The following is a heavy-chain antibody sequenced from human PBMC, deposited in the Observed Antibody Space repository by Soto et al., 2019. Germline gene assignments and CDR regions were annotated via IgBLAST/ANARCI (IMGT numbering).Heavy chain of an antibody. Sequence: EVQLVESGGGLIQPGGSLRLSCAASGFTVSRNYMSWVRQAPGKGLAWVSVIYSDGSTYYADSVKGRFTISRDSSKNTLYLQMNSLRVEDTAVYYCARVGYAVTTGGAFDIWGQGTRVTVSS. CDR3: ARVGYAVTTGGAFDI. J-gene: IGHJ3*02. CDR1: GFTVSRNY. V-gene: IGHV3-53*01. CDR2: IYSDGST. D-gene: IGHD4-17*01.